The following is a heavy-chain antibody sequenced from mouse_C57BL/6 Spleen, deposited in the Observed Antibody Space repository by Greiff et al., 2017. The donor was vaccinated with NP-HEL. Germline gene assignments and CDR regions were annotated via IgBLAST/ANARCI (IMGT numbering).Heavy chain of an antibody. D-gene: IGHD1-1*01. CDR2: INPGTGGT. CDR1: GYSFTGYY. Sequence: VQLQQSGPELVKPGASVKISCKASGYSFTGYYMNWVKQSPEKSLEWIGEINPGTGGTTYNQKFKAKATLTVDKSSSTAYMQLKSLTSEDSAVYYCARKQLLLRYAMDYWGQGTSVTVSS. CDR3: ARKQLLLRYAMDY. J-gene: IGHJ4*01. V-gene: IGHV1-42*01.